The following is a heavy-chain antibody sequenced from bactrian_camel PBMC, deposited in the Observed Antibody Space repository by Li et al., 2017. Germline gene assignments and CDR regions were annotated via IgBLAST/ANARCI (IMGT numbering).Heavy chain of an antibody. Sequence: DVQLVESGGGSVQAGGSLRLSCSFSNWYASSRCMGWFRQGSGNECEMVSRIKSGKIEYGDSVKGRFTISRDNAKNSLTLQMTDLKPEDTAMYYCAAESGVGCPYAGGWNAVPFLKHRGQGTQVTVS. D-gene: IGHD7*01. J-gene: IGHJ4*01. CDR2: IKSGKI. CDR1: NWYASSRC. V-gene: IGHV3S31*01. CDR3: AAESGVGCPYAGGWNAVPFLKH.